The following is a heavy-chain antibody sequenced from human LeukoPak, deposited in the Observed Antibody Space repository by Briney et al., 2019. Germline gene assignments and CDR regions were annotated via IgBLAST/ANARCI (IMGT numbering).Heavy chain of an antibody. V-gene: IGHV3-23*01. CDR2: IGGSGGSA. CDR3: AKSAAAVVPPLTDY. D-gene: IGHD3-22*01. J-gene: IGHJ4*02. Sequence: GGSLRLSCAASGFTFSNYAMSWVRQAPGKGLEWVSGIGGSGGSAYYADSVKGRFTISRDNSKNTLYLQMNSLRAEDTALYYCAKSAAAVVPPLTDYWGQGTLVTVSS. CDR1: GFTFSNYA.